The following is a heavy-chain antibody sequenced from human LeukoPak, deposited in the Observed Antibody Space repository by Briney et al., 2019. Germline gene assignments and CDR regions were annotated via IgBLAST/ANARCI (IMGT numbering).Heavy chain of an antibody. D-gene: IGHD3-22*01. CDR2: IFYSGST. CDR1: GGSISSYY. CDR3: AGYHERAYYYDSSGPIGDI. Sequence: SSETLSLTCTVSGGSISSYYWSWIRQPPGKGLEWIGYIFYSGSTYYNPSLKSRVTISLDTSKNQFSLKLSSVTAADTAVYYCAGYHERAYYYDSSGPIGDIWGQGTMVTVSS. J-gene: IGHJ3*02. V-gene: IGHV4-59*12.